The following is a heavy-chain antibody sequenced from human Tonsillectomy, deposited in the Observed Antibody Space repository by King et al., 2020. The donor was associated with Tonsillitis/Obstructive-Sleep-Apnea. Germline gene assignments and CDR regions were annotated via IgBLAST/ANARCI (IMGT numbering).Heavy chain of an antibody. V-gene: IGHV4-34*01. CDR3: ARSSPLVGDAFDL. CDR1: GGSLSDYY. D-gene: IGHD2-2*01. CDR2: INHGGSS. Sequence: VQLQQWGAGLLKPSETLSLTCAVHGGSLSDYYWSWIRQPPGQGLERIGEINHGGSSNYSPSLKSRVAMSVDTSKNQCSLKLTSLTAADTAVYYCARSSPLVGDAFDLWGQGTLVTVSS. J-gene: IGHJ3*01.